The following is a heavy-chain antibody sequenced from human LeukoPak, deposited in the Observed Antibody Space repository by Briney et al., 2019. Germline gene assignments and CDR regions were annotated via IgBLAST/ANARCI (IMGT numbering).Heavy chain of an antibody. J-gene: IGHJ4*02. V-gene: IGHV3-21*01. D-gene: IGHD2-21*01. CDR1: GFTFKNYG. CDR2: ISSDSNYI. CDR3: AKDLTRSRLWTTKSTGFDY. Sequence: GGSLRLSCAASGFTFKNYGMTWVRQAPGKGLEWVSSISSDSNYIYYAESLKGRFTISRDNAKNSLYLQMSSLRAEDTAVYYCAKDLTRSRLWTTKSTGFDYWGQGTLVTVSS.